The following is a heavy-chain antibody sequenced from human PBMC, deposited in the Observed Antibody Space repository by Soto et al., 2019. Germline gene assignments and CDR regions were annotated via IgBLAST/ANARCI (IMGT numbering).Heavy chain of an antibody. J-gene: IGHJ6*02. V-gene: IGHV4-30-4*01. CDR2: IYYSGST. CDR3: ARVGSGYGREYVMDV. CDR1: GGSISSGDYY. Sequence: PSETLSLTCTVSGGSISSGDYYWSWIRQPPGKGLEWIGYIYYSGSTYYNPSLKSRVTISVDTSKNQFSLKLSSVTAADTAVYYCARVGSGYGREYVMDVWGQGTTVTVSS. D-gene: IGHD5-12*01.